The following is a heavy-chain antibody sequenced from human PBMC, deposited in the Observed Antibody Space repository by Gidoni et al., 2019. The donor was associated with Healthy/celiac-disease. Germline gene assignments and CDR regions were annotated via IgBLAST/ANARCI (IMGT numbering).Heavy chain of an antibody. D-gene: IGHD6-13*01. CDR3: ASGGAAAVYYFDY. Sequence: EVQLVESGGGLVKPGGSLRLSCAASGFTFSSYSMNWVRQAPGKGLEWVSSISSSSSYIYYADSVKGRFTISRDNAKNSLYLQMNSLRAEDTAVYYCASGGAAAVYYFDYWGQGTLVTVSS. CDR2: ISSSSSYI. CDR1: GFTFSSYS. V-gene: IGHV3-21*01. J-gene: IGHJ4*02.